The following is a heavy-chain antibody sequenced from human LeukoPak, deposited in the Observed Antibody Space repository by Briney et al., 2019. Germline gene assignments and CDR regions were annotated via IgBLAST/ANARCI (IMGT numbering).Heavy chain of an antibody. CDR2: ISGSGSTV. CDR1: GFTFSDYY. Sequence: PGGSLRLSCAASGFTFSDYYMSWIRQAPGKGLEWVSYISGSGSTVYYAASVRGRFTISRDNAKNSLFLQMNSLRAEDTAVYYCARDRGNSDPGDWFDYWGQGTLVTVSS. J-gene: IGHJ5*01. CDR3: ARDRGNSDPGDWFDY. D-gene: IGHD4-23*01. V-gene: IGHV3-11*01.